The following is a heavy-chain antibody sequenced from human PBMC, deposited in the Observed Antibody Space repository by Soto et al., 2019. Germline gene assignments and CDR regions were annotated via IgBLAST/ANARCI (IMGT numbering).Heavy chain of an antibody. J-gene: IGHJ5*02. CDR2: INHSGST. D-gene: IGHD1-26*01. Sequence: QVQLQQWGAGLLKPSETLSLTCAVYGGSLSDYYWSWIRQPPGKGLEWIGEINHSGSTNYNPSLKSRVTISVDTSKNQFFPKLNSVTAADTAVYYCSRNVGGSWGQGTLVTVSS. V-gene: IGHV4-34*01. CDR1: GGSLSDYY. CDR3: SRNVGGS.